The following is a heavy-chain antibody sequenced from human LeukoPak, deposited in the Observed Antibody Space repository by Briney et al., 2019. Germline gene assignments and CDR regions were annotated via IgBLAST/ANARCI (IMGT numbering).Heavy chain of an antibody. J-gene: IGHJ5*02. CDR1: GGSIRSNNW. CDR2: IYHSGST. Sequence: SKTLSLTCVVVGGSIRSNNWWSWVRQPPGKGLEWIGEIYHSGSTKYKASLKSRVTISADKSKNQFSLKLSSVTAADTAVYYCARSKYELRDFEWLPGWFDPWGQGTLVTVSS. V-gene: IGHV4-4*02. CDR3: ARSKYELRDFEWLPGWFDP. D-gene: IGHD3-9*01.